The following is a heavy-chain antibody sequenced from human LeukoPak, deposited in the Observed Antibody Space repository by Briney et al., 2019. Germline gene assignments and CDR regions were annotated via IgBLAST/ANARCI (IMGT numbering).Heavy chain of an antibody. Sequence: PGGSLRLSCAASGFTFSSYSMNWVRQAPGKGLEWVSYISSSSSTIYYADSVKGRFTISRDNAKNSLYLQMSSLRAEDTAVYYCARGGRPDYWGQGTLVTVSS. CDR1: GFTFSSYS. D-gene: IGHD3-10*01. J-gene: IGHJ4*02. V-gene: IGHV3-48*01. CDR2: ISSSSSTI. CDR3: ARGGRPDY.